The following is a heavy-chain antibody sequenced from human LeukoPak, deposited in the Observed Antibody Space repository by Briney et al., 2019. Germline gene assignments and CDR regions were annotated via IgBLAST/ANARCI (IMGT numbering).Heavy chain of an antibody. CDR3: ARHVGGTATNLDY. V-gene: IGHV5-51*01. D-gene: IGHD1/OR15-1a*01. J-gene: IGHJ4*02. CDR1: GYSFTSYW. CDR2: IYPGDSDT. Sequence: GESLKISCKGSGYSFTSYWIGWVRQMPGKGLEWMGIIYPGDSDTRYSPSFQGQVTISADRSISTAYLQWGSLQASDTAMYYCARHVGGTATNLDYWGQGTLVTVSS.